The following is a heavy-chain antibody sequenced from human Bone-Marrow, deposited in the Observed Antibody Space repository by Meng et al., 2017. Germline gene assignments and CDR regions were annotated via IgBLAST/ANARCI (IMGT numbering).Heavy chain of an antibody. CDR2: IYYTGST. J-gene: IGHJ4*02. CDR3: ARLDDTGIDY. V-gene: IGHV4-39*01. D-gene: IGHD5-18*01. CDR1: GGSISSSFFY. Sequence: QVQLQESGPGLVKPSGTLSLTCAVSGGSISSSFFYWGWVRQPPGKGLEWIGSIYYTGSTYYNPSLKSRVTISIDTSKNQFSLKLGSVTAADTAVYYCARLDDTGIDYWGQGILVTVSS.